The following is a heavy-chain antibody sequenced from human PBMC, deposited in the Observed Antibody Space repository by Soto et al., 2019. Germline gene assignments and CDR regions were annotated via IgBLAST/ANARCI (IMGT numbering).Heavy chain of an antibody. J-gene: IGHJ5*02. V-gene: IGHV3-53*02. Sequence: EVQVVETGGGLIQPGGSLRLSCAVSGFTVSSNYMSWVRQPPGKGPEWVSDIYSGGSTYYADSVKGRFTSSRDNSKNTLYLQMNSLRAGDTAVYYCARERDGHYRNWFDLWGQGTLVTVSS. CDR3: ARERDGHYRNWFDL. D-gene: IGHD3-16*02. CDR1: GFTVSSNY. CDR2: IYSGGST.